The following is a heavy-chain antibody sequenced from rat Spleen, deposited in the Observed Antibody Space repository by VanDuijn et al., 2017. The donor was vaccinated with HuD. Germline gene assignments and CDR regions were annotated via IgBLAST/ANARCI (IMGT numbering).Heavy chain of an antibody. CDR2: ISYSGST. V-gene: IGHV3-1*01. J-gene: IGHJ3*01. CDR1: GSSITSNY. CDR3: ARYETTKGFAY. D-gene: IGHD1-10*01. Sequence: EVQLQESGPGLVKPSQSLSLTCSVTGSSITSNYWGWIRKFPGNKMEWIGHISYSGSTTYNPSLKSRISISRDTSNNQFFLQLNSVTTEDTATYYCARYETTKGFAYWGQGTLVTVSS.